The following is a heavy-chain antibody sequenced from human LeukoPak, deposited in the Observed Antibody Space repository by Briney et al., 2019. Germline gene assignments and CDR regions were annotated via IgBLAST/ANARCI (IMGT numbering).Heavy chain of an antibody. V-gene: IGHV3-23*01. Sequence: GGSLRLSCAASGLTFSSCAMNWVRQAPGKGLEWLLHITTTGDTTYCADSVKGRFTISRDNSKNTLYLQMNSLRAEDTAVYYCAKGFPYGFLKWGQGTPVTVSS. D-gene: IGHD3-10*01. CDR1: GLTFSSCA. CDR2: ITTTGDTT. CDR3: AKGFPYGFLK. J-gene: IGHJ4*02.